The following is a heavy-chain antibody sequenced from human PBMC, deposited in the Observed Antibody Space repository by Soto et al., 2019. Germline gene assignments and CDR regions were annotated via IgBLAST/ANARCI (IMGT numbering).Heavy chain of an antibody. Sequence: GGSLRLSFAASGFTFSTYVMHWVRQAPVKGLAWAAVISYDGYLKYYVDAVKGRFTVARDNSKNTLFLEMNSLRVEDTAVYFCSKDFQVSGSHYGTCNYYYGMGLGGEET. D-gene: IGHD3-10*01. CDR2: ISYDGYLK. V-gene: IGHV3-30*18. J-gene: IGHJ6*02. CDR1: GFTFSTYV. CDR3: SKDFQVSGSHYGTCNYYYGMGL.